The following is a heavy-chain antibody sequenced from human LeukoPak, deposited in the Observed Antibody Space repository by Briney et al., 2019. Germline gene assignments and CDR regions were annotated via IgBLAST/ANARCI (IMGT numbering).Heavy chain of an antibody. CDR2: IWYDGSNK. V-gene: IGHV3-33*01. J-gene: IGHJ4*02. D-gene: IGHD6-19*01. Sequence: GGSLRLSCAASGFTFSSYGMHWVRQALGKGLEWVAVIWYDGSNKYYADSVKGRFTISRDNSKNTLYLQMNSLRAEDTAVYYCAREKAVAGRYYFDYWGQGTLVTVSS. CDR1: GFTFSSYG. CDR3: AREKAVAGRYYFDY.